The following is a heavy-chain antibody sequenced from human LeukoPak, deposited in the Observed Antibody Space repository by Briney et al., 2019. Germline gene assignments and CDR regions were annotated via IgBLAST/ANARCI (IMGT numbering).Heavy chain of an antibody. V-gene: IGHV1-18*01. J-gene: IGHJ4*02. D-gene: IGHD3-10*01. Sequence: ASVKVSCKASGYTFTNDGISWVRQAPGQGLEWMGWISAYNGHTKYAQKVQGRVTMTRDTSTSTAYMELRSLRSDDTAVYYCARERGGYFDYWGQGTLVTVSS. CDR2: ISAYNGHT. CDR3: ARERGGYFDY. CDR1: GYTFTNDG.